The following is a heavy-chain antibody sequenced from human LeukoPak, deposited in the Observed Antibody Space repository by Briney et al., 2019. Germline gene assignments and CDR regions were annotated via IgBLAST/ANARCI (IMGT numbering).Heavy chain of an antibody. CDR3: ASVLSGSSWYGY. CDR1: GGSFSGYY. J-gene: IGHJ4*02. D-gene: IGHD6-13*01. CDR2: INHSGST. Sequence: SETLSLTCAVYGGSFSGYYRSWIRQPPGKGLEWIGNINHSGSTIYNPSLKSRVTISVDTSKNQFSLKLSSVTAEDTAVYYCASVLSGSSWYGYWGQGTLVTVSS. V-gene: IGHV4-34*01.